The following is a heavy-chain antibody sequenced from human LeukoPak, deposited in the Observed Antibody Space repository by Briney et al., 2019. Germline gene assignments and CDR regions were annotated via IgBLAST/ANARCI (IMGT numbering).Heavy chain of an antibody. V-gene: IGHV3-48*04. D-gene: IGHD6-6*01. J-gene: IGHJ4*02. CDR2: ISSSGSTI. CDR3: AEEYSSSSENVFDS. Sequence: GGSLRVSCAAPGFTFSNAMMIRVRQAPGKGLEWVSYISSSGSTIYYADSVKGRFTISRDNANNSLYLQMNSLRAEDTAVYYYAEEYSSSSENVFDSWGQGALVTVSS. CDR1: GFTFSNAM.